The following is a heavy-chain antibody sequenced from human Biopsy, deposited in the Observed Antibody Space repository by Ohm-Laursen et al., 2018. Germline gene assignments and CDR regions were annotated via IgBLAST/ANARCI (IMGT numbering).Heavy chain of an antibody. Sequence: GTLSLTCAVYGGSFSGYYWSWIRQPPGKGLEWIGKINHSGSTNYNPPLKSRVTISVDTSKNQFSLKLSSVTAADTAVYYCARGRLRAVARFDYWGQGTLVTVSS. CDR2: INHSGST. J-gene: IGHJ4*02. V-gene: IGHV4-34*01. D-gene: IGHD6-19*01. CDR3: ARGRLRAVARFDY. CDR1: GGSFSGYY.